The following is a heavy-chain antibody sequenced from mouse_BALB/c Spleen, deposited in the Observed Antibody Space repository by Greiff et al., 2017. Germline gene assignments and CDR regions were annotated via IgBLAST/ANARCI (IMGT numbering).Heavy chain of an antibody. D-gene: IGHD2-1*01. CDR2: IDPANGNT. J-gene: IGHJ3*01. CDR3: ARSIYGNYEWFAY. CDR1: GFNIKDTY. V-gene: IGHV14-3*02. Sequence: VHVKQSGAELVKPGASVKLSCTASGFNIKDTYMHWVKQRPEQGLEWIGRIDPANGNTKYDPKFQGKATITADTSSNTAYLQLSSLTSEDTAVYYCARSIYGNYEWFAYWGQGTLVTVSA.